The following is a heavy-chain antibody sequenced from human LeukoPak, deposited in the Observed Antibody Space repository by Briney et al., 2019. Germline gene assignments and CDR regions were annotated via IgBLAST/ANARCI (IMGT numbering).Heavy chain of an antibody. V-gene: IGHV1-69*13. CDR3: ARDYSNYDWHGMDV. Sequence: GASVKVSCKASGGTFSSYAISWVRQAPGQGLEWMGGIIPIFGTANYAQKFQGRVTITADESTSTAYMELSSLRSEDTAVYYCARDYSNYDWHGMDVWGQGTTVTVSS. D-gene: IGHD4-11*01. CDR2: IIPIFGTA. J-gene: IGHJ6*02. CDR1: GGTFSSYA.